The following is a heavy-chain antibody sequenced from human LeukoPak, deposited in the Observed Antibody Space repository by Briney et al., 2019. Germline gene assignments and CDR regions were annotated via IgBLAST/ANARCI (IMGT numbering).Heavy chain of an antibody. Sequence: PGGSLRLSCAASGFTFSDYYMSWIRQPPGKGLEWIGEINHSGSTNYNPSVKSRVTISVDTSKNQLSLKLSSVTAADTAVYYCARRRSGGNDYWGQGTLVTVSS. CDR3: ARRRSGGNDY. J-gene: IGHJ4*02. V-gene: IGHV4-34*01. CDR1: GFTFSDYY. CDR2: INHSGST. D-gene: IGHD3-16*01.